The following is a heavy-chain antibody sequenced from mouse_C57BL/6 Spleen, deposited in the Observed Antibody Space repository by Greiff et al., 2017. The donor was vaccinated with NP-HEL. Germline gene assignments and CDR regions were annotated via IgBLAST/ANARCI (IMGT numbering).Heavy chain of an antibody. CDR1: GFTFSSYA. J-gene: IGHJ4*01. V-gene: IGHV5-4*03. CDR3: ATTVVAESYAMDY. D-gene: IGHD1-1*01. Sequence: EVMLVESGGGLVKPGGSLKLSCAASGFTFSSYAMSWVRQTPEKRLEWVATISDGGSYTYYHDNVKGRFTITRDNAKNNPYLQMSHLTSEDSAIDYCATTVVAESYAMDYWGQGTSVTVSS. CDR2: ISDGGSYT.